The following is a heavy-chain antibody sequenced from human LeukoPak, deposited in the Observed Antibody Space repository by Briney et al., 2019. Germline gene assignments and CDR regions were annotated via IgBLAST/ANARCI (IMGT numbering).Heavy chain of an antibody. CDR3: TKTGGPWD. V-gene: IGHV3-66*01. CDR1: GFTFITSY. D-gene: IGHD7-27*01. Sequence: GGSLRLSCAASGFTFITSYMSWVRQAPGKGLEWVSVIFREGTTYYADSVKGRFTISRDNSKNTLYLQMNTLRAEDTAIYYCTKTGGPWDWGQGTLVTVSS. CDR2: IFREGTT. J-gene: IGHJ4*02.